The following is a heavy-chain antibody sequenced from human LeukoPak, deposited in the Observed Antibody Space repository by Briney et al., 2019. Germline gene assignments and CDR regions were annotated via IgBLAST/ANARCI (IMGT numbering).Heavy chain of an antibody. D-gene: IGHD6-19*01. CDR1: GGSVSSNTYH. V-gene: IGHV4-61*01. CDR2: IYYIGNT. J-gene: IGHJ4*02. Sequence: SETLSLTCTVSGGSVSSNTYHWSWIRQPLGKGLEWIGYIYYIGNTNYNPSLKSRATISIDTSKNQFSLKLSSVTAADTAVYYCARFRGSGWYYFDYWGQGTPVSVSS. CDR3: ARFRGSGWYYFDY.